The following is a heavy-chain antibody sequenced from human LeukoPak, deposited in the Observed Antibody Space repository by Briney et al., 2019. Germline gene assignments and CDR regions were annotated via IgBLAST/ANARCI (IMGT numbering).Heavy chain of an antibody. CDR1: GFTFSSYA. V-gene: IGHV3-30-3*01. Sequence: PGGSLRLSCAASGFTFSSYAMHWVRQAPGKGLEWVAVISYDGSNKYYADSVKGRFTISRDNSKNTLYLQMNSLRAEDTAVYYCARDGDSGYDFGLVDYWAREPWSPSPQ. J-gene: IGHJ4*02. CDR2: ISYDGSNK. CDR3: ARDGDSGYDFGLVDY. D-gene: IGHD5-12*01.